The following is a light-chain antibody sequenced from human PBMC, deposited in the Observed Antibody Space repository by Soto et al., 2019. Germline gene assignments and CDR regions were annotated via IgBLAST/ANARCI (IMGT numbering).Light chain of an antibody. CDR1: QSINSN. Sequence: DIQMTQSPSTLSASVGNRVTISCRASQSINSNLNWYQQKPGKAPKLLIYAASSWQSGVPSRFSGSGSGTDFTLTISSLQPEDFATYYCQQSYSTPPAFGQGTRLEIK. V-gene: IGKV1-39*01. J-gene: IGKJ5*01. CDR2: AAS. CDR3: QQSYSTPPA.